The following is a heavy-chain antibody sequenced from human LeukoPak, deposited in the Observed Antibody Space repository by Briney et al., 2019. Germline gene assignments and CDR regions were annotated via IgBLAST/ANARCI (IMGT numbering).Heavy chain of an antibody. Sequence: PGGSLRLSCAVSGFTFSSCAMSWVRQAPGKGLEWVSSISGSGGTTYYTDSVKGRFTISRDNSKNTLFLQMNSLRAEDTAVYYCAKGDTAMDTRGQGALVTVSS. V-gene: IGHV3-23*01. J-gene: IGHJ4*02. CDR1: GFTFSSCA. CDR3: AKGDTAMDT. CDR2: ISGSGGTT. D-gene: IGHD5-18*01.